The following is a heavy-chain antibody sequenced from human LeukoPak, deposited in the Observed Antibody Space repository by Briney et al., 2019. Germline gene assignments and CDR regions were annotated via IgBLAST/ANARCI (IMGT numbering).Heavy chain of an antibody. CDR2: IRYVGSEK. D-gene: IGHD3-3*01. CDR1: GFISSNYG. CDR3: ANQLEWLLYMDV. J-gene: IGHJ6*03. V-gene: IGHV3-30*02. Sequence: GGSLRLSCAASGFISSNYGMHWVRQAPGKGLEWVAFIRYVGSEKYYEDSVKGRFTISRDNSKNTLYLQMNSLRAEDTAVYYCANQLEWLLYMDVWGKGTTVTVSS.